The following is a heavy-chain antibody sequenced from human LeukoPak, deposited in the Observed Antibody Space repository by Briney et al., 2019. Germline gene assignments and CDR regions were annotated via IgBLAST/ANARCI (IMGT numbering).Heavy chain of an antibody. CDR3: AVSMIAFDF. CDR1: GLRFSSYS. J-gene: IGHJ4*02. D-gene: IGHD3-22*01. CDR2: ISGSGGTI. Sequence: GGSLRLSCAVSGLRFSSYSMSWVRQAPGKGLEWVSSISGSGGTIDYADSVKGRFTISRDNSKNTLYLQMNGLRADDTAVYYCAVSMIAFDFWGQGTLVTVSS. V-gene: IGHV3-23*01.